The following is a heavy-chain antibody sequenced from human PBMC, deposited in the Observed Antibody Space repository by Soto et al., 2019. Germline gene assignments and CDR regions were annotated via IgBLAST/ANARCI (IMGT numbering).Heavy chain of an antibody. Sequence: GGSLRLSCAASGFTFSSYGMHWVRQAPGKGLEWVAVIWYDGSNKYYADSVKGRFTISRDNSKNTLYLQMNSLRAEDTAVYYCARDGGSGSYYKSYYYYGMDVWGQGTTVTVSS. CDR2: IWYDGSNK. CDR3: ARDGGSGSYYKSYYYYGMDV. D-gene: IGHD3-10*01. CDR1: GFTFSSYG. J-gene: IGHJ6*02. V-gene: IGHV3-33*01.